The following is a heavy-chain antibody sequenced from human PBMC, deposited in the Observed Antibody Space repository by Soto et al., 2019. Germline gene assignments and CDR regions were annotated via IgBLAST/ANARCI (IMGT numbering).Heavy chain of an antibody. CDR1: GFTVSSNY. D-gene: IGHD2-21*01. CDR2: IYSGGST. CDR3: ARGLPAVDCGGDFYYSMDV. V-gene: IGHV3-53*04. Sequence: GGSLRVSCAASGFTVSSNYMSWGRQAPWKGLEWVSVIYSGGSTYYADSVKGRFTISRHNSKNTLYLQMNSLRAEDTAVYYCARGLPAVDCGGDFYYSMDVWGKGTKATVSS. J-gene: IGHJ6*03.